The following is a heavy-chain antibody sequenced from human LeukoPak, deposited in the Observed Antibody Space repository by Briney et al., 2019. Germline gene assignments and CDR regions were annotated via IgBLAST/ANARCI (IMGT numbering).Heavy chain of an antibody. V-gene: IGHV3-30*03. J-gene: IGHJ5*02. CDR1: GFTFSSYG. Sequence: GGSLRLSCAASGFTFSSYGMHWVRQAPGKGLEWVAVISYDGSNKYYADSVKGRFTISRDNSKNTLYLQMNSLRAEDTAVYYCAATRGHNWFDPWGQGTLVTVSS. CDR2: ISYDGSNK. CDR3: AATRGHNWFDP.